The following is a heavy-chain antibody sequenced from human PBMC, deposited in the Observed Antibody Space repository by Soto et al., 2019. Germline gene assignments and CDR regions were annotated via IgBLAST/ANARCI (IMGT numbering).Heavy chain of an antibody. D-gene: IGHD2-15*01. CDR2: IQSGGTT. CDR3: ARDDVLCDDGRCYGIPLDL. Sequence: EVQLVESGGGLVQPGGSLRLSCAASGFTVSSKYMTWVRQAPGKGLEWVSLIQSGGTTYYADSVKGRFTISRDTSENTLHLQIDSLRVEYTAVYYCARDDVLCDDGRCYGIPLDLWGKGTTVTVSS. J-gene: IGHJ6*04. V-gene: IGHV3-66*01. CDR1: GFTVSSKY.